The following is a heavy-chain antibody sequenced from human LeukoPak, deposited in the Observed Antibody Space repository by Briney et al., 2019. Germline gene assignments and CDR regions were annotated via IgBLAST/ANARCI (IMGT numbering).Heavy chain of an antibody. CDR1: GDSISTYY. D-gene: IGHD1-26*01. Sequence: SETLPLTCTVSGDSISTYYWSWIRQPPGKGLEWIAYIDYRGSTTYNPSLRSRVTISVDTSKNQFSLKLSSVTAADTAVYYCARGRGVGATMGYWGQGTLVTVSS. V-gene: IGHV4-59*12. CDR2: IDYRGST. J-gene: IGHJ4*02. CDR3: ARGRGVGATMGY.